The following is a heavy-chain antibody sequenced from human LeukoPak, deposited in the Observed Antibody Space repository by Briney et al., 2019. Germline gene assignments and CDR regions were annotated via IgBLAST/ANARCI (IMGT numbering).Heavy chain of an antibody. CDR3: ARASGGYDY. CDR1: GFTFSTYG. J-gene: IGHJ4*02. Sequence: PGRSLGLSCAASGFTFSTYGLHWVRQAPGKGLEWVAVIWNDGSVRYYADSVKGRFTISRDNSKNTLYLQMNSLRAEDTAMYYGARASGGYDYWGQGTLVTVSS. CDR2: IWNDGSVR. V-gene: IGHV3-33*01. D-gene: IGHD6-19*01.